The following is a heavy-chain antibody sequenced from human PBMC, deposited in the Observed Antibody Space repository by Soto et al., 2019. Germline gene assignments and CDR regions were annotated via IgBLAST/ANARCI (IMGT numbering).Heavy chain of an antibody. CDR1: GFTFSNFW. Sequence: GGSLRLSCAASGFTFSNFWMHWVRHAPGKGLVWASRIYSDGSGTTYADSVKGRFTISRDNAKSTLYLQMNSLRAEDTAVYYCATLNSFGSDYWGRGTLVTVSS. V-gene: IGHV3-74*01. CDR2: IYSDGSGT. J-gene: IGHJ4*02. D-gene: IGHD5-18*01. CDR3: ATLNSFGSDY.